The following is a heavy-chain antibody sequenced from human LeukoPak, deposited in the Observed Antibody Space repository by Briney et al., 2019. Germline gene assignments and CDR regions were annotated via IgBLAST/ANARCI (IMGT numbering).Heavy chain of an antibody. D-gene: IGHD3-22*01. V-gene: IGHV4-39*07. Sequence: SETLSLTCTVSGGSISSSNYYWGWIRQPPGKGLEWIGYIYYSGSTYYNPSLKSRVTISVDTSKNQFSLKLSSVTAADTAVYYCARVTGYMIEDYFDYWGQGTLVTVSS. CDR1: GGSISSSNYY. J-gene: IGHJ4*02. CDR3: ARVTGYMIEDYFDY. CDR2: IYYSGST.